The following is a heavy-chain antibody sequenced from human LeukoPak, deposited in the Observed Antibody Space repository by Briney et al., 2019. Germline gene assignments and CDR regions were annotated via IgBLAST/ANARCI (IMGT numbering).Heavy chain of an antibody. V-gene: IGHV3-11*04. D-gene: IGHD2-15*01. CDR1: GFTFSDYY. J-gene: IGHJ4*02. CDR2: ISSSGSTI. CDR3: ARDCSGGSCYPDY. Sequence: GGSLRLSCAASGFTFSDYYMSWIRQAPGKGLEWVSYISSSGSTIYYADSVKGRFTISRDNAKNSLYLQINSLRAEDTAVYYCARDCSGGSCYPDYWGQGTLVTVSS.